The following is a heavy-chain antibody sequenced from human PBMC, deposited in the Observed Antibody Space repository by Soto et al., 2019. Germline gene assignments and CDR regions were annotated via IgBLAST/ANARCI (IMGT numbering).Heavy chain of an antibody. CDR1: GFTFSSYA. D-gene: IGHD3-22*01. CDR2: ISYDGSNK. Sequence: GGSLRLSCAASGFTFSSYAMHWVRQAPGKGLEWVAVISYDGSNKYYADSVKGRFTISRDNSKNTLYLQMNSLRAEDTAVYYCARDPMRVVVIGLVSQQIFGMDVWGQGTTVTVSS. CDR3: ARDPMRVVVIGLVSQQIFGMDV. V-gene: IGHV3-30-3*01. J-gene: IGHJ6*02.